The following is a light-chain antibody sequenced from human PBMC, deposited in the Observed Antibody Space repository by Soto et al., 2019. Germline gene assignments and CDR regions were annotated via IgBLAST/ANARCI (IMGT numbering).Light chain of an antibody. CDR3: GSYTSSNTLV. CDR1: SSDIGSYNY. Sequence: QSALTQPASVSGSPGQSITISCTGTSSDIGSYNYVSWYQQHPGKAPKLMIYDVSNRPSGVSDRFSGSKSGNTASLTISRLQAEDEADYYCGSYTSSNTLVFGGGTKVTVL. V-gene: IGLV2-14*01. J-gene: IGLJ2*01. CDR2: DVS.